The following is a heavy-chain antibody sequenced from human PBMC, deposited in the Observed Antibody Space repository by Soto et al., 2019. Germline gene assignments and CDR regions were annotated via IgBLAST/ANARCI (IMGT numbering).Heavy chain of an antibody. Sequence: GESLKISCKGSGYSFTSYWIGWVRQMPGKGLEWMGIIYPGDSDTRYSPSFQGQVTISADKSISTAYLQWSSLRASDTAMYYCARHVRLYVSGSYYNVYYYYGMDVWGQGTTVTVSS. CDR1: GYSFTSYW. V-gene: IGHV5-51*01. CDR2: IYPGDSDT. CDR3: ARHVRLYVSGSYYNVYYYYGMDV. D-gene: IGHD3-10*01. J-gene: IGHJ6*02.